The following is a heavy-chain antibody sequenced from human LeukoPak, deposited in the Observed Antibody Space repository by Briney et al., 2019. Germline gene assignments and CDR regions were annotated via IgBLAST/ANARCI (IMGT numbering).Heavy chain of an antibody. D-gene: IGHD3-22*01. CDR1: GFTFSSYA. CDR3: ARLTMRADAFDI. J-gene: IGHJ3*02. V-gene: IGHV3-30*04. CDR2: ISYDGSNK. Sequence: GRSLRLSCAASGFTFSSYAMHWVRQAPGKGLEWVAVISYDGSNKYYADSVKGRFTISRDNSKNSLYLQMNSLRAEDTAVYYCARLTMRADAFDIWGQGTMVTVSS.